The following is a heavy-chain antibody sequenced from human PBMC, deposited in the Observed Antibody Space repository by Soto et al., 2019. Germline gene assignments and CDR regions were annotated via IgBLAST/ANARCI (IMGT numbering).Heavy chain of an antibody. J-gene: IGHJ6*02. V-gene: IGHV4-34*01. Sequence: SETLSLTCTVSGGSISSYYRSWIRQPPGKGLEWIGEINHSGSTNYNPSLKSRVTISVDTFKNQFSLKLSSVTAADTAVYYCARVRTFWSGYYIDYYYYGMDVWGQGTTVTVSS. CDR2: INHSGST. D-gene: IGHD3-3*01. CDR1: GGSISSYY. CDR3: ARVRTFWSGYYIDYYYYGMDV.